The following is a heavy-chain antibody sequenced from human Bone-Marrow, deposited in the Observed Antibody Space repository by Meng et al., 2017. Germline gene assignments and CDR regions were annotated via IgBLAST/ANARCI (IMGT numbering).Heavy chain of an antibody. V-gene: IGHV1-69*06. Sequence: QVQLVQAGGVGKKPGSSVKASCKASGGTFSSYAISWVRQAPGQGLEWMGGIIPIFGTANYAQKFQGRVTITADKSTSTAYMELSSLRSEDTAVYYCARVISLNSVTTGLYYYYYGMDVWGQGTTVTVSS. CDR3: ARVISLNSVTTGLYYYYYGMDV. CDR1: GGTFSSYA. CDR2: IIPIFGTA. J-gene: IGHJ6*02. D-gene: IGHD4-17*01.